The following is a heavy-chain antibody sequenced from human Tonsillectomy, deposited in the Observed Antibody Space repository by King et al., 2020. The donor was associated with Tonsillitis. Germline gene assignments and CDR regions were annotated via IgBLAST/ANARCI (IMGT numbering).Heavy chain of an antibody. Sequence: VQLVESGGGVVQPGRSLRLSCAASGFTFSSYGMHWVRQAPGKGLEWVAFIWYDGSNKYYADSVKGRFTISRDNSKNTLYLQMNSLRAEDTAVYYCARDHSYGDYTHFDYWGQGTLVTVSS. CDR2: IWYDGSNK. CDR1: GFTFSSYG. V-gene: IGHV3-33*01. J-gene: IGHJ4*02. CDR3: ARDHSYGDYTHFDY. D-gene: IGHD4-17*01.